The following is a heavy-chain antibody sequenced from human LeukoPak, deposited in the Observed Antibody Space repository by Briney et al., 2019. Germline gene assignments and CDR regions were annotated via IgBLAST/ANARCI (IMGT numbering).Heavy chain of an antibody. CDR1: GFTFSSFE. Sequence: PGGSLRLSCAASGFTFSSFEMNWVRQAPGQGLEWVSYISSSGRNIYYADSVKGRFTISRDNAKSSLYLQMNSLRAEDTAVYYCARENWVDAFDIWGQGTMVTVSS. V-gene: IGHV3-48*03. CDR3: ARENWVDAFDI. D-gene: IGHD7-27*01. J-gene: IGHJ3*02. CDR2: ISSSGRNI.